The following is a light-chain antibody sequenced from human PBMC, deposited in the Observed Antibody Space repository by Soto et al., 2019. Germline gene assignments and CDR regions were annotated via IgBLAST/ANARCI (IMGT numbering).Light chain of an antibody. J-gene: IGLJ2*01. V-gene: IGLV2-8*01. Sequence: QSVLTQPPSASGSPGQSVTISCTGTSTDVGAYNYVSWYQQHPGKAPKLVIYEVTKRPSGVPDRFSGSKSGNTASLTVSGLQAEDEADYYCSSYAGSLVVFGGGTKLTVL. CDR2: EVT. CDR3: SSYAGSLVV. CDR1: STDVGAYNY.